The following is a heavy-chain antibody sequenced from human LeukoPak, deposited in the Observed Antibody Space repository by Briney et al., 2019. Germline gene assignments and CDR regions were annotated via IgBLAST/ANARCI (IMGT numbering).Heavy chain of an antibody. V-gene: IGHV4-39*01. CDR2: IYYSGST. Sequence: SETLSLTCSVSGGSISSSSYSWGWIRQPPGKGLEWIGSIYYSGSTYYNPSLKSRVTISVDTSKNHFSLKLSSVTAADTAVYYCARHLLGSSGYYFPYWGQGTLVTVSS. J-gene: IGHJ4*02. CDR1: GGSISSSSYS. CDR3: ARHLLGSSGYYFPY. D-gene: IGHD6-6*01.